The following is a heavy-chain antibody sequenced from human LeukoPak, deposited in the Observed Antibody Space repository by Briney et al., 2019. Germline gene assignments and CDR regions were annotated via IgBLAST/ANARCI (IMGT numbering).Heavy chain of an antibody. V-gene: IGHV3-43*02. J-gene: IGHJ4*02. Sequence: GGSLRLSCAASGFTFDDHAMHWVRQAPGKGLEWVSLISGDGGNTYYADSVKGRFTITRDNSKNFLYLQMNSLRTEDTALYYCAKESGKFDYWGQGTLVAVSS. CDR3: AKESGKFDY. CDR2: ISGDGGNT. CDR1: GFTFDDHA.